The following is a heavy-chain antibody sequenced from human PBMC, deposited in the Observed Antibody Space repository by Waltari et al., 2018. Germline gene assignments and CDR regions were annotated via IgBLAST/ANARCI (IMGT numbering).Heavy chain of an antibody. J-gene: IGHJ6*03. V-gene: IGHV4-59*01. CDR3: ARGTELPHYYYYYMDV. Sequence: QVQLQESGPGLVKPSETLSLTCTVSGGSISSYYWSWIRQPPGKGLEWIGYIYYSGSTNYNPSLKSRVTISVDTSKNQFSLKLSSVTAADTAVYYCARGTELPHYYYYYMDVW. CDR2: IYYSGST. D-gene: IGHD3-10*01. CDR1: GGSISSYY.